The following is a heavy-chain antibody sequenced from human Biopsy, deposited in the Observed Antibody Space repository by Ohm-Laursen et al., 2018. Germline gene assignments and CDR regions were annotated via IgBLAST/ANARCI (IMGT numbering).Heavy chain of an antibody. CDR1: GFTFSTYA. CDR3: AKVSPTILSSFDY. V-gene: IGHV3-23*01. Sequence: GSLRLSCSASGFTFSTYAMSWVRQAPGKGLEWVSSITSSGASTDFADSVKGRFTISRDNSKNTLYLQTNSLRAEDTAVYYCAKVSPTILSSFDYWGQGTLVTVSS. D-gene: IGHD3-9*01. CDR2: ITSSGAST. J-gene: IGHJ4*02.